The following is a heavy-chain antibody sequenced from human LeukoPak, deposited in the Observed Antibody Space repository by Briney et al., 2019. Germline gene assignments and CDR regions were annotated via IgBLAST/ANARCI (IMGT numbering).Heavy chain of an antibody. J-gene: IGHJ4*02. CDR2: IDNSGTVT. D-gene: IGHD1-26*01. CDR1: GFPLSTYA. CDR3: AKSAGGKTASFDY. V-gene: IGHV3-23*05. Sequence: PGGSLSLSYSASGFPLSTYAMSWVRQAPGKGLGWVSAIDNSGTVTYYADSVRGRFTISRDNSKNTLYLQMNSLRAEDTAVYYCAKSAGGKTASFDYWGQGTLVTVSS.